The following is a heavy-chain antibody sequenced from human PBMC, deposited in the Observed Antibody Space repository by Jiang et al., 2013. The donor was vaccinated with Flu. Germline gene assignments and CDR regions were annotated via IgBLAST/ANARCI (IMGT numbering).Heavy chain of an antibody. J-gene: IGHJ2*01. CDR3: ASTVTGIPKGKYFDL. D-gene: IGHD2-21*02. V-gene: IGHV1-46*01. CDR2: IDPSGGST. CDR1: GFTFTSYY. Sequence: VESGAEVKTPGASVKVSCKASGFTFTSYYMHWVRQAPGQGLEWMGIIDPSGGSTTYAQNFQGRVTMTRDTSTSTVYMELSGLISEDTAVYYCASTVTGIPKGKYFDLWGLGTPVTVSS.